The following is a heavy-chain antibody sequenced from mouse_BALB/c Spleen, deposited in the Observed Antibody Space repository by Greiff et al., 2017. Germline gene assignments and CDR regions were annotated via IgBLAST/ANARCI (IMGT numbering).Heavy chain of an antibody. V-gene: IGHV1S81*02. CDR2: INPSNGRT. J-gene: IGHJ4*01. Sequence: QVQLQQPGAELVKPGASVKLSCKASGYTFTSYWMHWVKQRPGQGLEWIGEINPSNGRTNYNEKFKSKATLTVDKSSSTAYMQLSSLTSEDSAVYYCARWHYYAMDYWGQGTSVTVSS. CDR1: GYTFTSYW. CDR3: ARWHYYAMDY.